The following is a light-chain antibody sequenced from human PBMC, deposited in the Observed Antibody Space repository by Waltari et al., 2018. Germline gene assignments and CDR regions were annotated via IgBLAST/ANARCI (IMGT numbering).Light chain of an antibody. V-gene: IGLV2-14*01. J-gene: IGLJ3*02. CDR3: SSYTITYTRV. Sequence: QSALTQPASVSGSPGQSITISCTGTSSDIGANNYVSWYRQHPGKAPKLILYHVTTPPSWVSNRFSGSKSGNTASLTISGLQAEDEADYFCSSYTITYTRVFGGGTKLTVL. CDR1: SSDIGANNY. CDR2: HVT.